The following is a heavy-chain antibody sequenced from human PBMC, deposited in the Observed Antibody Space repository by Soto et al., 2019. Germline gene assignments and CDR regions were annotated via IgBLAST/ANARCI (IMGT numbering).Heavy chain of an antibody. J-gene: IGHJ5*02. V-gene: IGHV4-34*01. Sequence: SETLSLTCAVYGGSFSGYYWSWIRQPPGKGLEWIGEINHSGSTNYNPSLKSRVTISVDTSKNQFSPKLSSVTAADTAVYYCARAKGIAARPINWFDPWGQGTLVTVSS. CDR3: ARAKGIAARPINWFDP. D-gene: IGHD6-6*01. CDR1: GGSFSGYY. CDR2: INHSGST.